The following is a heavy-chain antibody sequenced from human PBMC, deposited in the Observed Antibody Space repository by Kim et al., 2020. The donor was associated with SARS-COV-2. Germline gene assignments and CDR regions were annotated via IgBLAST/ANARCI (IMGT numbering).Heavy chain of an antibody. CDR3: ASLTYSSSSSGRYYYYGMDV. V-gene: IGHV1-8*01. CDR1: GYTFTSYD. CDR2: MNPNSGNT. Sequence: ASVKVSCKASGYTFTSYDINWVRQATGQGLEWMGWMNPNSGNTGYAQKFQGRVTMTRNTSISTAYMELSSLRSEDTAVYYCASLTYSSSSSGRYYYYGMDVWGQGTTVTVSS. D-gene: IGHD6-6*01. J-gene: IGHJ6*02.